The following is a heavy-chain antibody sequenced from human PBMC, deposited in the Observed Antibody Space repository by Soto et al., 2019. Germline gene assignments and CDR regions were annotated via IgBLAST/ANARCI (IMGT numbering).Heavy chain of an antibody. Sequence: PGGSLRLSCAASGFTFSSYAMSWVRQAPGKGLEWVSAISGSGGSTYYADSVKGRFTISRDNSKNTLYLQMNSLRAEDTAVYYCAKSYYYDSSGYSTYPTEGPPFDYWGQGTLVTVSS. V-gene: IGHV3-23*01. CDR1: GFTFSSYA. CDR2: ISGSGGST. J-gene: IGHJ4*02. CDR3: AKSYYYDSSGYSTYPTEGPPFDY. D-gene: IGHD3-22*01.